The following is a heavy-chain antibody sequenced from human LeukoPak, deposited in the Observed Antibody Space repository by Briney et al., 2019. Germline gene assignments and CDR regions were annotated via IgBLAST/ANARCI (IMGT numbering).Heavy chain of an antibody. CDR3: ARGFPRGYNYGLNY. CDR2: VNHSGST. CDR1: GGSLSGYY. Sequence: SETLSLTCAVYGGSLSGYYWSWIRQPPGKELEWIGEVNHSGSTNYNPSLKSRVTISVDTSKNQFSLKLSSVTAADTAVYYCARGFPRGYNYGLNYWGQGTLVTVSS. J-gene: IGHJ4*02. V-gene: IGHV4-34*01. D-gene: IGHD5-18*01.